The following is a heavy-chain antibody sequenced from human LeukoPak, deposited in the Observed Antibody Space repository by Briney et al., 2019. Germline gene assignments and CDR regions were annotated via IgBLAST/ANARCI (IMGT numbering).Heavy chain of an antibody. CDR1: GYTFTGYY. J-gene: IGHJ4*02. Sequence: ASVKVSCKASGYTFTGYYMHWVRQAPGQGLEWMGWINPNSGGTNYAQKFQGRVTITADESTSTAYMELSSLRSEDTAVYYCARDGGGGWYTDDYWGQGTLVTVSS. CDR3: ARDGGGGWYTDDY. V-gene: IGHV1-2*02. CDR2: INPNSGGT. D-gene: IGHD6-19*01.